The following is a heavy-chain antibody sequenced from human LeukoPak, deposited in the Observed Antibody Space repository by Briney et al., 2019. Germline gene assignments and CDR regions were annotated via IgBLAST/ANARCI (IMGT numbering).Heavy chain of an antibody. CDR2: IIPILDIA. CDR1: GGTFSNYA. J-gene: IGHJ4*02. Sequence: ASVKVSCKASGGTFSNYAPSWVRQAPGQGLEWMGRIIPILDIANYAQKFQGRVTITADKSTSTAYMELSSLRSEDTAVYYCARGGTPIRFLEWLAAYYFDYWGQGTLVTVSS. D-gene: IGHD3-3*01. V-gene: IGHV1-69*04. CDR3: ARGGTPIRFLEWLAAYYFDY.